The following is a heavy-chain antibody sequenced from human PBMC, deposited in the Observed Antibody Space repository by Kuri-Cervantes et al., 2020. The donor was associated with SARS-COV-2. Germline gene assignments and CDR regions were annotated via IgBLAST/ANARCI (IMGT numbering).Heavy chain of an antibody. D-gene: IGHD5-12*01. CDR2: IRYDGSNK. CDR3: ATALIVATVDY. V-gene: IGHV3-30*02. CDR1: GFTFSSYG. J-gene: IGHJ4*02. Sequence: GESLKISCAASGFTFSSYGMHWVRQAPGKGLEWVAFIRYDGSNKYYADSVKGRFTISRDNSKNTLYLQMNSLRAEDTAVYYCATALIVATVDYWGQGTLVTVSS.